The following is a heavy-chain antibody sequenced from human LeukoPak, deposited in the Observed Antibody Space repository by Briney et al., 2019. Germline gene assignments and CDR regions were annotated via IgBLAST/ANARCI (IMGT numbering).Heavy chain of an antibody. J-gene: IGHJ4*02. Sequence: GGSLRLSCAVSGFTVSNNYMSWVRQAPGKGLEWVSVIYSGGSTYYADSVKGRFTISRDNAKNSLYLQMNNLRAEDTAVYYCARWVYCSSTSCPDDYWGQGTLVTVSS. V-gene: IGHV3-66*01. CDR1: GFTVSNNY. D-gene: IGHD2-2*01. CDR3: ARWVYCSSTSCPDDY. CDR2: IYSGGST.